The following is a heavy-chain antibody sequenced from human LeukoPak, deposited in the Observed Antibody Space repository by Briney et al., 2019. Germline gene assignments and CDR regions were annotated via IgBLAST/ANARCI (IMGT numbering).Heavy chain of an antibody. Sequence: SETLSLTCTVSGGSISSYYWSWIRQPAGKGLERIGRIYTSGSTNYNPSLKSRVTMSVDTSKNQFSLKLSSVTAADTAVYYCASQGVDTAMVYGYYGMDVWGQGTTVTVSS. V-gene: IGHV4-4*07. CDR3: ASQGVDTAMVYGYYGMDV. D-gene: IGHD5-18*01. J-gene: IGHJ6*02. CDR1: GGSISSYY. CDR2: IYTSGST.